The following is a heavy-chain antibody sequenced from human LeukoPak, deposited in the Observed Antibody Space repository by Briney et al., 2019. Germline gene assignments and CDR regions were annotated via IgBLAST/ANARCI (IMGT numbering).Heavy chain of an antibody. V-gene: IGHV3-7*01. CDR1: GFTFSSYW. CDR3: ASYDSSGCYLGWSHAFDI. D-gene: IGHD3-22*01. J-gene: IGHJ3*02. Sequence: PGGSLRLSCAASGFTFSSYWMSWVRQAPGKGLEWVANIKQDGSEKYYVDSVKGRFTISRDNAKNSLYLQMNSLRAEDTAVYYCASYDSSGCYLGWSHAFDIWGQGTMVTVSS. CDR2: IKQDGSEK.